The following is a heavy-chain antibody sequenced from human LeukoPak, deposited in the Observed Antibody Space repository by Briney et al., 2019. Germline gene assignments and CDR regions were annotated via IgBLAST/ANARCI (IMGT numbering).Heavy chain of an antibody. J-gene: IGHJ5*02. CDR1: GFTFSSYW. CDR2: IKQDGSEI. V-gene: IGHV3-7*01. Sequence: GGSLRLSCAASGFTFSSYWMSWVRQAPGKGLEWVANIKQDGSEIYYVDSVKGRFTISRDNAKNTLYLQMNSLRAEDTAVYYCVRGVGGDSRFDPWGQGTLVTVSS. D-gene: IGHD1-26*01. CDR3: VRGVGGDSRFDP.